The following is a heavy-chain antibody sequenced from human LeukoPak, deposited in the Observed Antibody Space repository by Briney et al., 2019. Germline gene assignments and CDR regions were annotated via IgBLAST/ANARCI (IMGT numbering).Heavy chain of an antibody. Sequence: GGSLRLSCAASGFTFSSYEMNWVRQAPGKGLEWVSYISSSGSTIYYADSVKGRFTISRDNAKNSLYLQVNSLRAEDTAVYYCAFPFYSSGWYYFDYWGQGTLVTVSS. J-gene: IGHJ4*02. CDR2: ISSSGSTI. V-gene: IGHV3-48*03. CDR3: AFPFYSSGWYYFDY. CDR1: GFTFSSYE. D-gene: IGHD6-19*01.